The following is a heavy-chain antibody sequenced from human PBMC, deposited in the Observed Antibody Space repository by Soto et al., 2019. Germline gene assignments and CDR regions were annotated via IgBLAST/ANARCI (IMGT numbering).Heavy chain of an antibody. CDR3: ARHGLRFLEWFVAV. CDR2: IYYSGST. CDR1: GGSISNSSYY. Sequence: PSGNLSLTSTVSGGSISNSSYYWGWIPQPPGKGLEWIGSIYYSGSTYYNPSLKSRVTISVDTSKNQFSLKLSSVTAADTVVYYCARHGLRFLEWFVAVWGKGTTVTVSS. D-gene: IGHD3-3*01. J-gene: IGHJ6*04. V-gene: IGHV4-39*01.